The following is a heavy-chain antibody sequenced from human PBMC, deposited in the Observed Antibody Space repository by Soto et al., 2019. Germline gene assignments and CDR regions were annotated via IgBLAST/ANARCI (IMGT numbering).Heavy chain of an antibody. V-gene: IGHV3-64*01. CDR1: GFTFSSYA. J-gene: IGHJ4*02. D-gene: IGHD4-17*01. CDR2: ISINGGST. CDR3: ASGDYGDYVLDY. Sequence: EVQLVESVGGLVQPGGSLRLSCAASGFTFSSYAMHWVRQAPGKGLEYVSAISINGGSTYYANSVKGRFNISRDNSKNTLYLQMGSLRAEDMAVYYCASGDYGDYVLDYWGPGTRVTVSS.